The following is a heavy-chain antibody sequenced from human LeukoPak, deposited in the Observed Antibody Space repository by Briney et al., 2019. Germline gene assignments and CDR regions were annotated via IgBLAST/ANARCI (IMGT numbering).Heavy chain of an antibody. D-gene: IGHD3-10*01. CDR3: ARGPMVRGVPSNY. J-gene: IGHJ4*02. CDR1: GYTFTSYD. CDR2: INPNSGGT. V-gene: IGHV1-2*02. Sequence: ASVKVSCKASGYTFTSYDINWVRQAPGQGLEWMGWINPNSGGTNYAQKFQGRVTMTRDTSISTAYMELSRLRSDDTAVYYCARGPMVRGVPSNYWGQGTLVTVSS.